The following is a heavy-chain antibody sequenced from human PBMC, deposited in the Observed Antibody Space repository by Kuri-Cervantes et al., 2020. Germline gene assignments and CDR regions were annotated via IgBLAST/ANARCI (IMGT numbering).Heavy chain of an antibody. CDR1: GGSISSYY. CDR2: IYYSGST. V-gene: IGHV4-59*01. CDR3: AREMDIAAAGSYGMDV. D-gene: IGHD6-13*01. J-gene: IGHJ6*02. Sequence: ESLKISCTVSGGSISSYYWSWIRQPPGKGLEWIGYIYYSGSTNYNPSLKSRVTISVDTSKNQFSLKLSSVTAADTAVYYCAREMDIAAAGSYGMDVWGQGTTVTVSS.